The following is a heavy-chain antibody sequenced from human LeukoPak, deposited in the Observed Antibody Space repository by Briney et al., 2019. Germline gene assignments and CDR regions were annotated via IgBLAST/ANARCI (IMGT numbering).Heavy chain of an antibody. CDR3: AKPGCSGGSCYPRDY. J-gene: IGHJ4*02. CDR1: GFTFSSYA. D-gene: IGHD2-15*01. CDR2: ISGSGGST. V-gene: IGHV3-23*01. Sequence: GGSLRLSCAASGFTFSSYAMSWVRQASGKGLEWVSAISGSGGSTYYADSVKGRFTISRDNSKNTLYLQMNSLRAEDTAVYYCAKPGCSGGSCYPRDYWGQGTLVTVSS.